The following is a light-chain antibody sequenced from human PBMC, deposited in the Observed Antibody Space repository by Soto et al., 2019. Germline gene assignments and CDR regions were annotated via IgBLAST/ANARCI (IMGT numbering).Light chain of an antibody. CDR3: QQYGSLSWT. J-gene: IGKJ1*01. CDR2: GAS. Sequence: EIVLTQSPGTLSLSPGERATLSCRASQNVDSNSLAWYQQKPGQAPRIIIFGASGRATGIPDRFSGSGSGTDFPLTMSRLGPEDFAVYYCQQYGSLSWTFGEGTKVEIK. CDR1: QNVDSNS. V-gene: IGKV3-20*01.